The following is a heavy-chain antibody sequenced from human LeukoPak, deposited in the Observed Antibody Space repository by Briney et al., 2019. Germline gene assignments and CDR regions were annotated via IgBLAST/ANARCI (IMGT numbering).Heavy chain of an antibody. D-gene: IGHD1-26*01. CDR1: GFTVSNNY. V-gene: IGHV3-53*01. J-gene: IGHJ4*02. Sequence: GGSLRLSCAASGFTVSNNYMTWVRQAPGKGLEWVSVIHIGGDTYYADSAKGRFTISRDNSKNTLYLQMNSLRVEDTAVYYCARDLVGATVPDWGQGTLVTVSS. CDR2: IHIGGDT. CDR3: ARDLVGATVPD.